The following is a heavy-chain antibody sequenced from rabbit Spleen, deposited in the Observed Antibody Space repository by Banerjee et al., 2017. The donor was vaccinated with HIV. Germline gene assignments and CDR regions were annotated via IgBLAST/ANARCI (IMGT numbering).Heavy chain of an antibody. V-gene: IGHV1S40*01. CDR3: ARDSGSSFSSYGMDL. Sequence: QSLEESGGDLVKPGASLTLTCTASGVSFSSNHYMCWVRQAPGKGLEWIACIDGGSSAFSYFASWAKGRFTCSKTSSTMVTLQMTSLTAADTATYFCARDSGSSFSSYGMDLWGPGPLVTVS. D-gene: IGHD8-1*01. J-gene: IGHJ6*01. CDR1: GVSFSSNHY. CDR2: IDGGSSAFS.